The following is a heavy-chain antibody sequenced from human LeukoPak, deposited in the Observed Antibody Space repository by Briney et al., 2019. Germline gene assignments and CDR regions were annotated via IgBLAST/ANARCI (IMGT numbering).Heavy chain of an antibody. J-gene: IGHJ3*02. Sequence: SGPTLVNPTQTLTLTCTFSGFSLSTSGVGVGWIRQPPGKALEWLALIYWDDDKRYSPSLKSRLTITKDTSKNQVVLTMTNMDPVDTATYYCAHRTYYYDSSGYYHRGAFDIWGQGTMVTVSS. CDR1: GFSLSTSGVG. CDR3: AHRTYYYDSSGYYHRGAFDI. CDR2: IYWDDDK. V-gene: IGHV2-5*02. D-gene: IGHD3-22*01.